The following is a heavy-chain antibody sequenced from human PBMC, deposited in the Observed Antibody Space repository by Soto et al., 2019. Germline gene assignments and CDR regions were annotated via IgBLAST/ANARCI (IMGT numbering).Heavy chain of an antibody. CDR3: ARGPIAAAGIVDY. D-gene: IGHD6-13*01. V-gene: IGHV3-30-3*01. J-gene: IGHJ4*02. Sequence: PGGSLRLCCAASGFTFSSYAMHWVRQAPGKGLEWVAVISYDGSNKYYADSVKGRFTISRDNSKNTLYLQMNSLRAEDTAVYYCARGPIAAAGIVDYWGQGTLVTVSS. CDR1: GFTFSSYA. CDR2: ISYDGSNK.